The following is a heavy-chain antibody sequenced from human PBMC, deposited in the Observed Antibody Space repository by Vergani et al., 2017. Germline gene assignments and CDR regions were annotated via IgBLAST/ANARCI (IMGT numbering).Heavy chain of an antibody. D-gene: IGHD3-22*01. Sequence: EVQLVQSGAEVKKPGESLRISCKGSGYSFTSYWISWVRQMPGKGLEWMGRIDPRDSYTNYSPSFQGHVTISADKSISTAYLQWSSLKAADTAMYYCAGDYYDSSGYYRIDYWGQGTLVTVSS. CDR3: AGDYYDSSGYYRIDY. CDR1: GYSFTSYW. J-gene: IGHJ4*02. CDR2: IDPRDSYT. V-gene: IGHV5-10-1*01.